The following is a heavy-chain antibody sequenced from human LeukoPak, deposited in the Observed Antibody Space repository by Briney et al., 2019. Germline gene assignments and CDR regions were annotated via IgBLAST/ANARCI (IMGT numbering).Heavy chain of an antibody. Sequence: PGGSLRLSCAASGFTFSSYAMSWVRQAPGKGLEWVSAISGSGGSTYYADSVKGRFTISRDNSKNTLYLQKNGLRPEGTAVYYCARFTGSDPEGFDYWGQGTLVTVSS. CDR3: ARFTGSDPEGFDY. CDR2: ISGSGGST. V-gene: IGHV3-23*01. J-gene: IGHJ4*02. CDR1: GFTFSSYA. D-gene: IGHD1-14*01.